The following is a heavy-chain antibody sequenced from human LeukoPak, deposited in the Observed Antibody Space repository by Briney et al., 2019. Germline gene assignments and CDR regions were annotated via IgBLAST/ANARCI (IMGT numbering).Heavy chain of an antibody. CDR2: INPNSGGT. J-gene: IGHJ4*02. V-gene: IGHV1-2*04. CDR3: ARGGSGSYWTFDY. Sequence: GASVKVSCKASGYTFTGYYMHWVRQAPGQGLEWMGWINPNSGGTNYAQKFQGWVTMTRDTSISTAYMELSRLRSDDTAVCYCARGGSGSYWTFDYWGQGTLVTVSS. D-gene: IGHD3-10*01. CDR1: GYTFTGYY.